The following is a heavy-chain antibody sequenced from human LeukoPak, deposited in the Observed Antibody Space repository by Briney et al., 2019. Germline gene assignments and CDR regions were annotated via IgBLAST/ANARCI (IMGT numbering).Heavy chain of an antibody. CDR3: ARGAAMAP. CDR2: INHSGST. Sequence: SETLSLTCTVSGGSINDYYWTWIRQPPGKGLEWIGEINHSGSTNYNPSLKSRVTISVDTSKNQFSLKLSSVTAADTAVYYCARGAAMAPWGQGTLVTVSS. D-gene: IGHD5-18*01. J-gene: IGHJ5*02. V-gene: IGHV4-34*01. CDR1: GGSINDYY.